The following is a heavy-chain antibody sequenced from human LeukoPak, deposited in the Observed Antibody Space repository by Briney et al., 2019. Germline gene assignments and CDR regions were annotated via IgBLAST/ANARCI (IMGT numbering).Heavy chain of an antibody. CDR1: GDSISSSDYY. CDR3: ARQGGYCSSSSCYTSYPFDY. D-gene: IGHD2-2*02. CDR2: VYYTGNT. J-gene: IGHJ4*02. Sequence: PSETLSLTCTVSGDSISSSDYYWGWIRQPPGKGLEWIGSVYYTGNTYDNPSLMSRVSISLDTSKSQFSLKLSSVTAADTALYYCARQGGYCSSSSCYTSYPFDYWGQGTLVTVSS. V-gene: IGHV4-39*01.